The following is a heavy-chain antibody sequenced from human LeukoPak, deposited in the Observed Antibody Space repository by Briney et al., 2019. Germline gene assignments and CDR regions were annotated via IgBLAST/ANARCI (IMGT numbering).Heavy chain of an antibody. V-gene: IGHV3-23*01. D-gene: IGHD3-3*01. CDR3: AKSHFSHYTIFGVVNAFDY. CDR2: ISGSGGNT. CDR1: GFTFSSYV. J-gene: IGHJ4*02. Sequence: PGGSLRLSCAASGFTFSSYVMSWVRPAPGKGLEWVSTISGSGGNTYYADSVKGRFTISRDNSKNTLYLQMNSLRAEDTAVYYCAKSHFSHYTIFGVVNAFDYWGQGTLVTVSS.